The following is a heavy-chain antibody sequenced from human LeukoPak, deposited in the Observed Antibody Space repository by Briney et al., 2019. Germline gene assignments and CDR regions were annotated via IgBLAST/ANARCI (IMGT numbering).Heavy chain of an antibody. CDR1: GFTFSSFA. CDR3: ARDSYDSSGYYSFDH. J-gene: IGHJ4*02. V-gene: IGHV3-30-3*01. D-gene: IGHD3-22*01. CDR2: ISYDGSNK. Sequence: PGRSLRLSCAASGFTFSSFAMLWVRQAPGKGLEWVAVISYDGSNKYYADSVKGRFTISRDNAKNSLYLEMSSLRAEDTALYYCARDSYDSSGYYSFDHWGQGTLVTVSS.